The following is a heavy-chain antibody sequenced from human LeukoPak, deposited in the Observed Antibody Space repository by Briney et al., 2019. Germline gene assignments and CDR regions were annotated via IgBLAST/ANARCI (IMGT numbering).Heavy chain of an antibody. J-gene: IGHJ6*02. CDR1: GGSISSSSYY. Sequence: SETLSLTCTVSGGSISSSSYYWGWIRQPPGKGLEWIGSTYYSGSTYYNPSLKSRVTISVDTSKNQFSLKLSSVTAADTAVYYCARLSSSGWSKGYYYYYGMDVWGQGTTVTVSS. CDR3: ARLSSSGWSKGYYYYYGMDV. D-gene: IGHD6-19*01. V-gene: IGHV4-39*01. CDR2: TYYSGST.